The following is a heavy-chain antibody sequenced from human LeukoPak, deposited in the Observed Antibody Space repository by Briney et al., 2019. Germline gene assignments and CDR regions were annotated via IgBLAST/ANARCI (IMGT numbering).Heavy chain of an antibody. J-gene: IGHJ5*02. CDR3: ARGNGNVGGRLDP. D-gene: IGHD1-1*01. CDR1: GFSVSGIH. V-gene: IGHV3-66*01. Sequence: GESLRLSCAASGFSVSGIHMNWVRQAPGKNLEWVSGLYSGGATYYSDSLGGRFTISRDPSKNTVYLQMTSLRVDDSAIYYCARGNGNVGGRLDPWGQGTRVTVSP. CDR2: LYSGGAT.